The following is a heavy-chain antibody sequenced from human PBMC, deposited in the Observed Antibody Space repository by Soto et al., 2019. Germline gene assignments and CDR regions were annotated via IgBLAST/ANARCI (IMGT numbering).Heavy chain of an antibody. CDR1: GYTFSSSY. CDR3: ALGPFRGFGELIPNYYDMHV. J-gene: IGHJ6*02. Sequence: ASVKVSCKASGYTFSSSYLQWVLQASGQGLEWMGIINPSGDHTSYEEKFHGRITMTSDTSTSTVYMELSSLRSDDTAVYYCALGPFRGFGELIPNYYDMHVWG. V-gene: IGHV1-46*01. D-gene: IGHD3-10*01. CDR2: INPSGDHT.